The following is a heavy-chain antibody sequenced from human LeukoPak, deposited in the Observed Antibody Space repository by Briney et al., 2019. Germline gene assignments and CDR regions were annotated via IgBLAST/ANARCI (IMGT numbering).Heavy chain of an antibody. CDR3: AKEVSLGSRRTYYFDC. CDR2: IYSGGTT. J-gene: IGHJ4*02. D-gene: IGHD3-10*01. V-gene: IGHV3-66*01. CDR1: GLIVSGDY. Sequence: PGGSLRLSCAASGLIVSGDYMSWVRQAPGKGLEWVSVIYSGGTTYYADSVKGRFTISRDNSKNTWYLQMNSLRVEDTAVYYCAKEVSLGSRRTYYFDCWGQGTLVTVSS.